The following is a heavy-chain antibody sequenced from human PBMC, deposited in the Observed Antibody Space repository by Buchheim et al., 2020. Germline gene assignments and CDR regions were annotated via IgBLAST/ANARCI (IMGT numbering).Heavy chain of an antibody. V-gene: IGHV1-8*01. CDR3: AWRSPEYQLKSGWFAP. D-gene: IGHD2-2*01. CDR2: LNPNTGNT. CDR1: AYTFTSYD. J-gene: IGHJ5*02. Sequence: QVQLVQSGAEVKKPGTSVKVCCKASAYTFTSYDINWVRQATGQGLEWMGWLNPNTGNTDYAQKFQGRVTMTRNSSISTAYMELSNLTSDDTAVYYCAWRSPEYQLKSGWFAPWGQGTL.